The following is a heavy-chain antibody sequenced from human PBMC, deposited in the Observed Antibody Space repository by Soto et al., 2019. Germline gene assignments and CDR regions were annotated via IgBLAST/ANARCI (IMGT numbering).Heavy chain of an antibody. J-gene: IGHJ4*02. D-gene: IGHD4-17*01. CDR2: IPYDGSNK. CDR1: GFTFSSYG. Sequence: QVQLVESGGGVVQPGRSLRLSCAASGFTFSSYGMHWVRQAPGKGLEWVPVIPYDGSNKYYADSVKGRFTISRKNSKNTLYLQMNSLRAEDTAVYYCAKGDYGDYGNFDYWGQGTLVTVSS. V-gene: IGHV3-30*18. CDR3: AKGDYGDYGNFDY.